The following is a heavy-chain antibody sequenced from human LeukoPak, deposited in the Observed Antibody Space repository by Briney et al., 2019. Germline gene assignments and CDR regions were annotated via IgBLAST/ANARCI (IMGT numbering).Heavy chain of an antibody. CDR1: GFTFDDYT. D-gene: IGHD2-8*01. CDR2: ISWDGGST. Sequence: PGGSLRLSCAASGFTFDDYTMHWVRQAPGKGLEWVSLISWDGGSTYYADSVKGRFTISRDNSKNTLYLQMNSLRAEDTAVYYCAKEVLGYCTNGVCSRSHALDYWGQGTLVTVSS. CDR3: AKEVLGYCTNGVCSRSHALDY. J-gene: IGHJ4*02. V-gene: IGHV3-43*01.